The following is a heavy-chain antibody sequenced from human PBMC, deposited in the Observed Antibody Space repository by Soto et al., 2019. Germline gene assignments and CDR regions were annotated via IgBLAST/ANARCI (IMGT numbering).Heavy chain of an antibody. CDR2: IKEDGSYK. V-gene: IGHV3-7*02. J-gene: IGHJ4*02. Sequence: EVQLVESGGGLVQPGGSLRLSCTASGFSFSTHWMTWVRQAPGKGLECVASIKEDGSYKYYVDPVKGRFTISRDNAEKSLDLQMTSLRAEDTAMYHCARSGGLIYDWGQGTLVTVSA. D-gene: IGHD2-8*02. CDR3: ARSGGLIYD. CDR1: GFSFSTHW.